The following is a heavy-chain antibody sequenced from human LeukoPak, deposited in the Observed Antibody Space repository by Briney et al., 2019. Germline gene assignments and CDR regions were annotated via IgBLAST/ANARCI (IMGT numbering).Heavy chain of an antibody. J-gene: IGHJ4*02. D-gene: IGHD3-16*01. V-gene: IGHV1-58*01. CDR3: AADLSNPRMGASYLDS. CDR2: IIVGSGAT. Sequence: ASVKVSCKASGFTSTNFAVQWVRQARGQRLESIGWIIVGSGATKCAQDFQERVSITRDLSTSTLYMELCSLTSEDTAVYYCAADLSNPRMGASYLDSWGQGTLVTVSS. CDR1: GFTSTNFA.